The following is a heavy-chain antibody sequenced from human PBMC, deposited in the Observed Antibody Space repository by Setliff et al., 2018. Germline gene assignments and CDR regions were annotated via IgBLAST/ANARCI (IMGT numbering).Heavy chain of an antibody. Sequence: SETLSLTCTVSGDSINSRTNYWSWIRQPAGKGPEWIGHIYASWSTNYNPSLRSRVSISLDTSKSQFFLKLNSVTAADTAVYYCARMTGFLYMDVWGEGTPVTVSS. V-gene: IGHV4-61*09. CDR2: IYASWST. D-gene: IGHD3-3*01. J-gene: IGHJ6*04. CDR1: GDSINSRTNY. CDR3: ARMTGFLYMDV.